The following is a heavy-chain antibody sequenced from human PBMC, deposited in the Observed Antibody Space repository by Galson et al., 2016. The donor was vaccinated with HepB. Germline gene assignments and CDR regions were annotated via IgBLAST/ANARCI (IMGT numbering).Heavy chain of an antibody. CDR2: VYHSGSP. J-gene: IGHJ5*02. CDR3: ARVEDYDFWNGPPLNWFDP. CDR1: GVSLNDYY. D-gene: IGHD3-3*01. Sequence: ETLSLTCTVSGVSLNDYYWSWIRQPPGKGLEWIGEVYHSGSPKYNPSLKSRVTMSLDTSKSQFSLKMSSVTAADTAVYYCARVEDYDFWNGPPLNWFDPWGQGILVTVSS. V-gene: IGHV4-34*01.